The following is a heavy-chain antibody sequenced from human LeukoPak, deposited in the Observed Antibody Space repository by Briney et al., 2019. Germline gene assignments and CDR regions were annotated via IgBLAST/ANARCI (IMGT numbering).Heavy chain of an antibody. J-gene: IGHJ3*02. V-gene: IGHV1-3*01. Sequence: ASVKVSCKASGYTFTSYAMHWVRQAPGQRLEWMGWINAGNSNTKYSQKFQGRVTITRDTSASTAYMELSSLRSEDTAVYYCARLPASMVRGVSRGAFDIWGQGTMVTVSS. CDR3: ARLPASMVRGVSRGAFDI. D-gene: IGHD3-10*01. CDR2: INAGNSNT. CDR1: GYTFTSYA.